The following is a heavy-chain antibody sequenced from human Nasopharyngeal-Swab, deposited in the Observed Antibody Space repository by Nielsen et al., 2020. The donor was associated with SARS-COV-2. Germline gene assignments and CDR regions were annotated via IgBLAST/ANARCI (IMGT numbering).Heavy chain of an antibody. Sequence: GESLKISCAASGFTFSSYWMSWVRQAPGKGLEWVANIKQDGSEKYYVDSVKGRFTISRDNAKNSLYLQMNSLGAEDTAVYYCARGQVVPAAIRYNWFDPWGQGTLVTVSS. CDR1: GFTFSSYW. CDR2: IKQDGSEK. V-gene: IGHV3-7*01. CDR3: ARGQVVPAAIRYNWFDP. J-gene: IGHJ5*02. D-gene: IGHD2-2*01.